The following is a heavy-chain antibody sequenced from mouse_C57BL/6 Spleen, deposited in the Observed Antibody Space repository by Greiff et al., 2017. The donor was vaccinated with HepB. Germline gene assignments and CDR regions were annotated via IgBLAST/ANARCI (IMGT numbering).Heavy chain of an antibody. D-gene: IGHD2-1*01. CDR1: GYTFTDYY. CDR3: ARSYGNYEGYAMDY. J-gene: IGHJ4*01. V-gene: IGHV1-76*01. Sequence: QVQLQQSGAELVRPGASVKLSCKASGYTFTDYYINWVKQRPGQGLEWIARIYPGSGNTYYNEKFKGKATLTAEKSSSTAYMQLSSLTSEGSAVYFCARSYGNYEGYAMDYWGQGTSVTVSS. CDR2: IYPGSGNT.